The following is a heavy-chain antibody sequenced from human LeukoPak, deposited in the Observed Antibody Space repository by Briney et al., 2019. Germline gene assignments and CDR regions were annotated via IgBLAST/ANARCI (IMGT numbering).Heavy chain of an antibody. V-gene: IGHV4-59*01. D-gene: IGHD1-1*01. CDR3: ARAQRGAGRNAVDI. Sequence: SETLSLTCTVSGGSISSYYWSWIRQPPGKGLEWIGYIYYSGSTNYNPSLKSRVTISVDTSKNQLSLKLSSVTAADPAVYYWARAQRGAGRNAVDIWGQGTMVTVSS. CDR2: IYYSGST. CDR1: GGSISSYY. J-gene: IGHJ3*02.